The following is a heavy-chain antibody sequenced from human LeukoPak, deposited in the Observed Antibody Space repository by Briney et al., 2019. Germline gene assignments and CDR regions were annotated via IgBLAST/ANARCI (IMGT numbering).Heavy chain of an antibody. Sequence: GGSLRLSCAASGSTFSSYGMHWVRQAPGKGLEWVAVIWYDGNNKYYADSVKGRFTISRDNSKNTLYLQMNSLRAEDTAVYYCARSTSSEYDIYHFDYWGQGTLVTVSS. V-gene: IGHV3-33*01. CDR3: ARSTSSEYDIYHFDY. CDR2: IWYDGNNK. J-gene: IGHJ4*02. D-gene: IGHD3-9*01. CDR1: GSTFSSYG.